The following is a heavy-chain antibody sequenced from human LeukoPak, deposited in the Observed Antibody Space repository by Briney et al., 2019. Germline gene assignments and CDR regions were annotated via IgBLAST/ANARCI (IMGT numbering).Heavy chain of an antibody. V-gene: IGHV4-39*01. J-gene: IGHJ5*02. D-gene: IGHD1-14*01. Sequence: PSETLSLTCTVSGDSISSSYYWGWIRQPPGKGLEWIGNIYSGNSYYKSSLRSRVTISLDRSKNQFSLQLASVTAADTAVYYCARLIDDNLWYGWFDPWGQGTLVIVSS. CDR1: GDSISSSYY. CDR3: ARLIDDNLWYGWFDP. CDR2: IYSGNS.